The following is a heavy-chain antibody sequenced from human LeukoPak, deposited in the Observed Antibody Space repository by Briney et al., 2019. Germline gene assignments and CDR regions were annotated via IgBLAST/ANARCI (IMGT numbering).Heavy chain of an antibody. D-gene: IGHD3-16*01. CDR2: INHNGNVN. CDR1: GFAFNDAW. CDR3: ARGGGLDV. J-gene: IGHJ6*02. V-gene: IGHV3-7*03. Sequence: GGSLGLSCAASGFAFNDAWMNWARQAPGKGLEWVASINHNGNVNYYVDSVKGRFTISRDNAKNSLYLQMSNLRAEDTAVYFCARGGGLDVWGQGATVTVSS.